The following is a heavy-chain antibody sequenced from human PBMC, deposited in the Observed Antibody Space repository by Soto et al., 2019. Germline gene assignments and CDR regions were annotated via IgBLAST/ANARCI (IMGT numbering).Heavy chain of an antibody. D-gene: IGHD1-1*01. J-gene: IGHJ4*02. V-gene: IGHV1-18*01. CDR2: ISAHNGNT. CDR1: GYGFTTYG. Sequence: QVHLVQSGAEVKKPGASVKVSCKGSGYGFTTYGITWVRQAPGQGLEWMAWISAHNGNTNYAQKLQGRVTVTRDTPPSTAYMELRSLRSDATAVYYCARGRYGDYWGQGALVTVSS. CDR3: ARGRYGDY.